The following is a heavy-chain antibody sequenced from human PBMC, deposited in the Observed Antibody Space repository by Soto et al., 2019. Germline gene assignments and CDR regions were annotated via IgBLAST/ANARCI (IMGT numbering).Heavy chain of an antibody. J-gene: IGHJ5*02. CDR3: ARGLATLHGFWSGYSQWFDP. V-gene: IGHV4-30-4*01. CDR1: GDSISSGDYY. D-gene: IGHD3-3*01. Sequence: SETLFLTCTVSGDSISSGDYYWSWIRKPPGKGLEWIGYIYRSGSTYYNPSLKSLATISIDTSKNQFSLKVTSVTAADTAVYYCARGLATLHGFWSGYSQWFDPWGQGTLVTVSS. CDR2: IYRSGST.